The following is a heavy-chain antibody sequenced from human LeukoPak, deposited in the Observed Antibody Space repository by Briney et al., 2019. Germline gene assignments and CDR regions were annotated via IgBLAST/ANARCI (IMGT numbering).Heavy chain of an antibody. V-gene: IGHV3-21*01. CDR1: GFTFSSYS. J-gene: IGHJ4*02. Sequence: GGSLRLSCAASGFTFSSYSVNWVRQAPGKGLEWVSSISSSSSYIYYADSVKGRFTISRDNAKNSLYLQMNSLRAEDTAVYYCARESIAALEPFSHFDYWGQGTLVTVSS. CDR3: ARESIAALEPFSHFDY. CDR2: ISSSSSYI. D-gene: IGHD6-6*01.